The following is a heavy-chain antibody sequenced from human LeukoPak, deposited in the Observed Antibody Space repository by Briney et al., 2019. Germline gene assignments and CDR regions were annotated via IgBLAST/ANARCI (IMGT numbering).Heavy chain of an antibody. V-gene: IGHV3-21*01. D-gene: IGHD5-18*01. CDR2: ITSGSSYR. Sequence: GGSLRLSCAASGFTFSSYNMNWVRQAPGKGLEWVSSITSGSSYRFYADSVKGRFTISRDDAKNSLYLQMISLRAEDTAVYYCARAPSGYSYGHPYYFDYWGQGTLVTVSS. CDR3: ARAPSGYSYGHPYYFDY. CDR1: GFTFSSYN. J-gene: IGHJ4*02.